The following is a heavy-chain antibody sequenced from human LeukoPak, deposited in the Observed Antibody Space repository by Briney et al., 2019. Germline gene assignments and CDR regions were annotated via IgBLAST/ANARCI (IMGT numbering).Heavy chain of an antibody. D-gene: IGHD3-10*01. CDR3: ARAQDPPYYYGLGTSVFDI. CDR1: GGTFSSYA. Sequence: GASVKVSCKASGGTFSSYAISWVRQAPGQGLEWMGGIIPIFGTANYAQKFQGRVTITAGESTSTAYMELSSLRSEDTAVYYCARAQDPPYYYGLGTSVFDIWGPGKKVTGSS. CDR2: IIPIFGTA. V-gene: IGHV1-69*13. J-gene: IGHJ3*02.